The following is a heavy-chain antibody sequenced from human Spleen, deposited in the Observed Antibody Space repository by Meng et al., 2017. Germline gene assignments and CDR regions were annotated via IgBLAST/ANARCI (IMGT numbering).Heavy chain of an antibody. CDR1: GGSISSGGYS. J-gene: IGHJ4*02. CDR3: ARTGASAGPPYCFDY. CDR2: IYHSGST. Sequence: QLQLQESGSGLVKPSQTLSLTCAVSGGSISSGGYSWSWIRQPPGKGLEWIGYIYHSGSTYYNPSLKSRVTISVDRSKNQFSLKLSSVTAADTAVYYCARTGASAGPPYCFDYWGQGTLVTVSS. D-gene: IGHD6-13*01. V-gene: IGHV4-30-2*01.